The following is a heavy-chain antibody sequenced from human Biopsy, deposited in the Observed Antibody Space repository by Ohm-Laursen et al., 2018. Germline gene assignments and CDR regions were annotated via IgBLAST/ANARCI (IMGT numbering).Heavy chain of an antibody. J-gene: IGHJ4*02. Sequence: GASVKVSCRASGYTFNDYHIHWVRQSPGQGLEWMGWVNPNSGATNSAEKFRGRVTLTRDTSISAVYIELRRLKSDDAAVYFCARDRMTDVFGGPTRTDVFDSWGQGTPVTVSS. CDR1: GYTFNDYH. V-gene: IGHV1-2*02. CDR3: ARDRMTDVFGGPTRTDVFDS. CDR2: VNPNSGAT. D-gene: IGHD3-10*01.